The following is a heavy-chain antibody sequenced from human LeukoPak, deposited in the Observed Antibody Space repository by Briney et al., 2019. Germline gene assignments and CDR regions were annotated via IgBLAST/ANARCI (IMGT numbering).Heavy chain of an antibody. CDR2: INPNSGGT. J-gene: IGHJ5*02. V-gene: IGHV1-2*02. CDR3: ARSPVAGTPWFDP. CDR1: GYTFTGYY. Sequence: ASVKVSCKASGYTFTGYYIHWVRQAPGQELEWMGWINPNSGGTNYAQKLQGRVTMTRDTSISTAYMELSRLRSDDTAVYYCARSPVAGTPWFDPWGQGNLVTVSS. D-gene: IGHD6-19*01.